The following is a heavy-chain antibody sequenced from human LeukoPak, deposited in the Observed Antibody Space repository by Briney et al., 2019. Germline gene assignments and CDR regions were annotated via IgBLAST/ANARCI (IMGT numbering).Heavy chain of an antibody. V-gene: IGHV3-21*01. J-gene: IGHJ4*02. Sequence: GSLRLSCAASGFTFSSCSMNWVRQAPGKGLEWVSSISSSSSYIYYADSVKGRFTISRDNAKNSLYLQMNSLRAEDTAVYYCARESFVVVTAQNDYWGQGTLVTVSS. CDR3: ARESFVVVTAQNDY. CDR1: GFTFSSCS. D-gene: IGHD2-21*02. CDR2: ISSSSSYI.